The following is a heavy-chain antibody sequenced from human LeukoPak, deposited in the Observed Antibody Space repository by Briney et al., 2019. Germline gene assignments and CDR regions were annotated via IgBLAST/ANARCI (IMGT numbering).Heavy chain of an antibody. D-gene: IGHD1-26*01. V-gene: IGHV4-4*07. CDR1: GHSLRSYY. Sequence: PSDTLSLTHTVSGHSLRSYYWSWIRQPAGKGLEWIGRIYTSGSTNYNPSLTSQVTMSVDTSKTQFSLKLSSVTAADTAVYYCARVARRRYSGSTIFDYWGQGTLVSVSS. J-gene: IGHJ4*02. CDR2: IYTSGST. CDR3: ARVARRRYSGSTIFDY.